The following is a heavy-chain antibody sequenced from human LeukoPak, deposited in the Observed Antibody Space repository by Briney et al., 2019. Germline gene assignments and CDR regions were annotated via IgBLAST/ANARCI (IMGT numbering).Heavy chain of an antibody. CDR3: ATYDNWVAGDA. D-gene: IGHD1-1*01. CDR2: INKDGSEE. Sequence: GGSLRLSCAASEFMFSDYWMSWVRQAPGKGPEWVASINKDGSEEYYADSVKGRFTVSRDNAKNSLFLQMNNLRVEDTAIYYCATYDNWVAGDAWGQGTTVSVSS. J-gene: IGHJ6*02. V-gene: IGHV3-7*01. CDR1: EFMFSDYW.